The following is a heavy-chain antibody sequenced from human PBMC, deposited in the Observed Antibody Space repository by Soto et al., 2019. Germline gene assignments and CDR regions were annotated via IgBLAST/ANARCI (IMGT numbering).Heavy chain of an antibody. Sequence: GESLRLSCAASGFTFSNAWMNWVRQPPRKGMEWVGRIKSKTDGGTTDYAAPVKGRFTISRDDSRNTLYLQMNSLKTEDTAVYYCTTLSITIFGVALMVVWGQGTTVTVS. CDR3: TTLSITIFGVALMVV. CDR2: IKSKTDGGTT. D-gene: IGHD3-3*01. V-gene: IGHV3-15*07. CDR1: GFTFSNAW. J-gene: IGHJ6*02.